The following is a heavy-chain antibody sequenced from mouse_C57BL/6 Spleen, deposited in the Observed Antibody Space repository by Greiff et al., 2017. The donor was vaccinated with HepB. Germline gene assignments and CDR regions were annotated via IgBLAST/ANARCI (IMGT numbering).Heavy chain of an antibody. CDR1: GYTFTSYW. V-gene: IGHV1-69*01. D-gene: IGHD1-1*01. J-gene: IGHJ3*01. Sequence: QVQLQQPGAELVMPGASVKLSCKASGYTFTSYWMHWVKQRPGQGLEWIGEIDPSDSYTNYNQKFKGKSTLTVDKSSSTAYMQLSSLTSEDSAVYYCARLEGAYYYGSSYSYWGQGTLVTVSA. CDR2: IDPSDSYT. CDR3: ARLEGAYYYGSSYSY.